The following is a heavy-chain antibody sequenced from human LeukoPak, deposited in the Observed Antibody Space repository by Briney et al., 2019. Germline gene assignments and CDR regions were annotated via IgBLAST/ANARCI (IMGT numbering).Heavy chain of an antibody. D-gene: IGHD6-19*01. CDR2: IYYSGST. V-gene: IGHV4-59*06. Sequence: SETLSLTCTVSGGSISSYYWSWIRQHPGKGLEWIGYIYYSGSTYYNPSLKSRVTISVDTSKNQFSLKLSSVTAADTAVYYCARERSSGWYPPWFDPWGQGTLVTVSS. CDR3: ARERSSGWYPPWFDP. CDR1: GGSISSYY. J-gene: IGHJ5*02.